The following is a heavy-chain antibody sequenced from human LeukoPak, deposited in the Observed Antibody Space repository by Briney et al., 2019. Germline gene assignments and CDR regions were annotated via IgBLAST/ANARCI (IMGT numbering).Heavy chain of an antibody. CDR2: ITDDGRTK. J-gene: IGHJ4*02. D-gene: IGHD3-10*01. CDR1: GFNFNKYA. CDR3: ARAFYSGSDPLDY. V-gene: IGHV3-30*04. Sequence: PGGSLRLSCAASGFNFNKYAIHWVRQAPGRGLEWVAVITDDGRTKYYADSVKGRFIVSRDNSKNTLFLQMNSLRGDDTAMYYRARAFYSGSDPLDYWGQGTLVTVSS.